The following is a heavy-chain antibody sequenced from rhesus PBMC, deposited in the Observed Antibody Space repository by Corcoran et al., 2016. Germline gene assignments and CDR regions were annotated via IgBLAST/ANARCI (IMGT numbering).Heavy chain of an antibody. Sequence: QVQLQESGPGLVKPSETLSLTCAVSGYSISSNYWSWIRQPPGKGREWIGFIYSSTGSTFYNPSLKSRVAISTDTSKNQFSLKVISVTAADTAVYYCARAADYGLLFWGQGVVVTVSS. CDR3: ARAADYGLLF. CDR2: IYSSTGST. CDR1: GYSISSNY. J-gene: IGHJ6*01. V-gene: IGHV4-147*01.